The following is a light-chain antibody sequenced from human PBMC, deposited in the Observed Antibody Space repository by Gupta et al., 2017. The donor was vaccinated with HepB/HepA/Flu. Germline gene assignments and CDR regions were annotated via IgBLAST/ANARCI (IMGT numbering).Light chain of an antibody. CDR2: AAS. Sequence: DIQMTQSPSSLSTSVGDRVTITCRASLSISNYLNWFQQIPGKAPKLLIYAASSLQSGVPSRFSGSGSGTDFTLTINSLQPEDFATYYCQHRDNTPWTFGQGTKVEIK. CDR3: QHRDNTPWT. CDR1: LSISNY. J-gene: IGKJ1*01. V-gene: IGKV1-39*01.